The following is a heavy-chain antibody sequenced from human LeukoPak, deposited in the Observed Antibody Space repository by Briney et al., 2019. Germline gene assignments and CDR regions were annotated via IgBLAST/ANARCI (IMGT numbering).Heavy chain of an antibody. CDR1: GFTLSRYS. J-gene: IGHJ3*02. D-gene: IGHD1-1*01. CDR2: ISSNSSYI. V-gene: IGHV3-21*01. CDR3: ARELERRPSDAFDI. Sequence: PGGSLRLSCAASGFTLSRYSMNWVRQAPGKGLEWVSSISSNSSYIYYADSVKGRFTISRDNAKNSLYLQMNRLRAADTAVYYCARELERRPSDAFDIWGQGTMVTVSS.